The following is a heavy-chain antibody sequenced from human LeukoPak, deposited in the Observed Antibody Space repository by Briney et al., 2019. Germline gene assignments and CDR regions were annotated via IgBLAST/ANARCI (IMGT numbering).Heavy chain of an antibody. J-gene: IGHJ4*02. CDR2: IYSGGST. V-gene: IGHV3-53*01. Sequence: PGGSLRLSCAASGFTVSSNYMSWVRQAPGKGLEWVSVIYSGGSTYYADSVKGRFTISRDNSKNTLYPQMNSLRAEDTAVYYCARVPTTVTTVYFDYWGQGTLVTVSS. D-gene: IGHD4-17*01. CDR1: GFTVSSNY. CDR3: ARVPTTVTTVYFDY.